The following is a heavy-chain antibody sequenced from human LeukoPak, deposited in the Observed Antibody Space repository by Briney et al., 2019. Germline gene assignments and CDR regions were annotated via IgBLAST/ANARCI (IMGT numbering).Heavy chain of an antibody. CDR2: IYYTGKT. CDR1: GDSVSNGNYY. V-gene: IGHV4-61*03. D-gene: IGHD3-10*01. Sequence: SETLSLTCTVSGDSVSNGNYYWSWLRQPPGKALEWIGYIYYTGKTYYNPSLEGRVTILVDTSRNHFSVKLSSVTTADTAVYYCARSQNYYGSGDYWSQGTLVTVSS. CDR3: ARSQNYYGSGDY. J-gene: IGHJ4*02.